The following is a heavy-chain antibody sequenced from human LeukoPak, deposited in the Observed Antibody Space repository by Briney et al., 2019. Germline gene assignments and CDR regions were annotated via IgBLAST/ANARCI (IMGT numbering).Heavy chain of an antibody. Sequence: PSETLSLTCTVSGGSITTHYWSWIRQPAGREVEWIGRVYNTGSTKYNPSLESRVTMSVDTSSNRFSLNLRSATAADTAVYYCARRGGSGRSFDYWGQGTPVTVSS. CDR3: ARRGGSGRSFDY. CDR2: VYNTGST. J-gene: IGHJ4*02. V-gene: IGHV4-4*07. CDR1: GGSITTHY. D-gene: IGHD3-10*01.